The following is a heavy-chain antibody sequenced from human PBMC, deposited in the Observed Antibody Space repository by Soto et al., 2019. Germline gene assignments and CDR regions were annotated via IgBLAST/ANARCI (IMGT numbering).Heavy chain of an antibody. CDR3: AKDIGFQQHLFVFNN. CDR2: ILRIFTTA. CDR1: GGTCRNRD. Sequence: GASLKVSCTAAGGTCRNRDFSWVRQAPGQGLEWRGGILRIFTTATYAPKFQDRVTITADESTSTVYMDLSSLKSEDTALYYCAKDIGFQQHLFVFNNWGKGILVTVSS. J-gene: IGHJ4*01. V-gene: IGHV1-69*01. D-gene: IGHD6-13*01.